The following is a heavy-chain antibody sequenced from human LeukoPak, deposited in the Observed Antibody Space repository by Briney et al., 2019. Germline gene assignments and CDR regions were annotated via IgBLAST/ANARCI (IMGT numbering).Heavy chain of an antibody. J-gene: IGHJ4*02. D-gene: IGHD3-9*01. Sequence: GGSLRLSCAASGFTFSSYAMSWVRQAPGKGLEWVSYINHNGEMIFYPDFVKGRFTISRDNAKNSLYLQMNSLRDEDTAVYYCARDNDWAFHYWGQGTLVTVSS. CDR1: GFTFSSYA. CDR3: ARDNDWAFHY. CDR2: INHNGEMI. V-gene: IGHV3-48*02.